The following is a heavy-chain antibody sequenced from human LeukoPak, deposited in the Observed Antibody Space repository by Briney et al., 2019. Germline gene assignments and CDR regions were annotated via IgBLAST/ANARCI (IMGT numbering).Heavy chain of an antibody. CDR1: GGSISSYY. V-gene: IGHV4-34*01. Sequence: SETLSLTCTVSGGSISSYYWSWIRQPPGKGLEWIGEINHSGSTNYNPSLKSRVTISVDTSKNQFSLKLSSVTAADTAVYYCARDSRYFDWIPFDYWGQGTLVTVSS. J-gene: IGHJ4*02. CDR2: INHSGST. D-gene: IGHD3-9*01. CDR3: ARDSRYFDWIPFDY.